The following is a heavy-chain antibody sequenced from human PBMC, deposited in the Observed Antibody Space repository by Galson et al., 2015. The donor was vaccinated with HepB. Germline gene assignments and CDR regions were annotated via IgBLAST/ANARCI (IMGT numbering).Heavy chain of an antibody. D-gene: IGHD1-7*01. J-gene: IGHJ4*02. CDR2: IYHSGST. Sequence: SETLSLTCAVSGGSISSSNWWSWVRQPPGKGLEWVGEIYHSGSTNYNPSLKSRVTISVDKSKNQFSLKLSSVTAADTAVYYCARGGNWNLRDPFDYWGQGTLVTVSS. CDR1: GGSISSSNW. CDR3: ARGGNWNLRDPFDY. V-gene: IGHV4-4*02.